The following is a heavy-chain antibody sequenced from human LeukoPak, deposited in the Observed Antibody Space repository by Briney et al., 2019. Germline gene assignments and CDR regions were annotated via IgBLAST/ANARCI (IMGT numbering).Heavy chain of an antibody. CDR2: VSYDGSNK. V-gene: IGHV3-30-3*01. D-gene: IGHD5-12*01. CDR3: AKLYSGYDYANYYYGMDV. Sequence: GGSLRLSCAASGFTFSSYAMHWVRQAPGKGLEWVAVVSYDGSNKYYADSVKGRFTISRDNSKNTLYLQMNSLRAEDTAVYYCAKLYSGYDYANYYYGMDVWGQGTTVTVSS. CDR1: GFTFSSYA. J-gene: IGHJ6*02.